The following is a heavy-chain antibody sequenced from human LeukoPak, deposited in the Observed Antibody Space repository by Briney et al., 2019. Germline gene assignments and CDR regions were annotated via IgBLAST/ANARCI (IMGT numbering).Heavy chain of an antibody. D-gene: IGHD5-18*01. CDR2: INTNTGNP. CDR3: AREVAIGRAAMEGLLH. J-gene: IGHJ4*02. Sequence: ASVKVSCKASGYTFTGYYMHWVRQAPGQGLEWMGWINTNTGNPAYAQGFTGRFVFSLDTSVSTAYLQISSLKADDTAVYYCAREVAIGRAAMEGLLHWGQGTLVTVSS. CDR1: GYTFTGYY. V-gene: IGHV7-4-1*02.